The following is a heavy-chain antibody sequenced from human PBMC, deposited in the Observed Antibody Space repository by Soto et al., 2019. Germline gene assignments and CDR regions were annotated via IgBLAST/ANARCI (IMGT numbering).Heavy chain of an antibody. V-gene: IGHV3-13*01. J-gene: IGHJ2*01. CDR2: IGTAGDT. CDR1: GFSFRTHD. CDR3: ARVALDCGDPLFSFFDL. Sequence: EVQLVESGGGLVQPGGSLRLSCAASGFSFRTHDMHWVRQGRGKGLEWVSGIGTAGDTSYSGSVKGRFTISRENDKNSLYLQVNNLRPEDTAVYYCARVALDCGDPLFSFFDLCGRGTLVTVSS. D-gene: IGHD4-17*01.